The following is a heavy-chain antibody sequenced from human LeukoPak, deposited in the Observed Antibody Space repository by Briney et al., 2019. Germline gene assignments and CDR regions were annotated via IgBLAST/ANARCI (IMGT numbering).Heavy chain of an antibody. CDR2: VHSSGST. Sequence: PSETLSLTCTVSGAPIGSFYWSWIRQPAGKGLEWLGRVHSSGSTNYIPSIRSRVTMSVDTSKNQLSLKLNTVTAADTAMYYCAREAVDYGSGSHDYWGQGILVTVSS. D-gene: IGHD3-10*01. J-gene: IGHJ4*02. CDR1: GAPIGSFY. V-gene: IGHV4-4*07. CDR3: AREAVDYGSGSHDY.